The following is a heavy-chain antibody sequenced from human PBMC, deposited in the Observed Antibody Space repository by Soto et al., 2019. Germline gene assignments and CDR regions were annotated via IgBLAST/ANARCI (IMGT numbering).Heavy chain of an antibody. V-gene: IGHV3-23*01. D-gene: IGHD5-12*01. CDR2: IRGSGGPT. CDR3: VKDFRVGYEWTHD. CDR1: GFIFSNYA. J-gene: IGHJ4*02. Sequence: DVQLLESGGDLVQPGGSLRLSCAASGFIFSNYAMSWVRQAPGKGLEWVSLIRGSGGPTNYADSVNGRFTVSGDNSKNILLLQMNSLRAEDRAVYYCVKDFRVGYEWTHDWGQGTLVTVSS.